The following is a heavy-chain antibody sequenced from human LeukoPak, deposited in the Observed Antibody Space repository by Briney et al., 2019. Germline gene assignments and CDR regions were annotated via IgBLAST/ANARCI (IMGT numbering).Heavy chain of an antibody. Sequence: KASETLSLTCTVSGGSISSSSYYWGWIRQPPGKGLEWIGSIYYSGSTYYNPSLKSRVTISVDTSKNQFSLKLSSVTAADTALYYCARLHYSSWSFDYWGQGTLVTVSP. J-gene: IGHJ4*02. CDR2: IYYSGST. V-gene: IGHV4-39*01. D-gene: IGHD6-6*01. CDR1: GGSISSSSYY. CDR3: ARLHYSSWSFDY.